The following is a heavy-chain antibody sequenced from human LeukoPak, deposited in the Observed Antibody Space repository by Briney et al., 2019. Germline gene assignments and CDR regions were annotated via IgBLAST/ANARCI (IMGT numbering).Heavy chain of an antibody. CDR2: ISGSGGST. CDR3: AGVRGVSPFDY. Sequence: EGSLRLSCAASGFTFSSYAMSWVRQAPGKGLEWVSAISGSGGSTYYADSVKGRFTISRDNSKDTLYLQMNSLRAEDTAVYYCAGVRGVSPFDYWGQGTLVTVSS. V-gene: IGHV3-23*01. D-gene: IGHD3-10*01. CDR1: GFTFSSYA. J-gene: IGHJ4*02.